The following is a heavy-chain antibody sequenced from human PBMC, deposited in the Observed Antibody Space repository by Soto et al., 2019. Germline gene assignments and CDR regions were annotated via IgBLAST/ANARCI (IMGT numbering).Heavy chain of an antibody. J-gene: IGHJ5*02. D-gene: IGHD3-16*01. CDR3: ARDGVNRRFDP. CDR2: IYYSGST. Sequence: SETLSLTCTVSGGSISSGGYYWSWIRQHPGKGLEWIGYIYYSGSTNYSPSLKSRVTISIDTSKNQFSLKLNSVTAADTAVYYCARDGVNRRFDPWGQGTLVTVSS. CDR1: GGSISSGGYY. V-gene: IGHV4-61*08.